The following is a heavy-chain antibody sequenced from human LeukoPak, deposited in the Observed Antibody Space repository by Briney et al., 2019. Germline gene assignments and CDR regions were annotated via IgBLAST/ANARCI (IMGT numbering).Heavy chain of an antibody. CDR3: AKWELLPDTNKYYYYYGMDV. D-gene: IGHD1-26*01. Sequence: SETLSLTCTVSGGSISSGGYYWSWIRQHPGKGLEWIGYIYYSGSTYYNPSLKSRVTISVDTSKNQFSLKLSSVTAADTAVYYCAKWELLPDTNKYYYYYGMDVWGQGTTVTVSS. CDR1: GGSISSGGYY. V-gene: IGHV4-31*03. CDR2: IYYSGST. J-gene: IGHJ6*02.